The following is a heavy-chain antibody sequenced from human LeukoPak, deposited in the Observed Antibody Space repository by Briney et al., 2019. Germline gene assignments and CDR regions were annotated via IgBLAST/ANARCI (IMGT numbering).Heavy chain of an antibody. CDR1: GGSISNYY. J-gene: IGHJ4*02. CDR3: ARDTFWSAYPSFDY. Sequence: SETLSLTCTVSGGSISNYYWSWIRQPAGKGLEWIGRIYASGSTNYNPSLKSRVTMSVDTSKNQFSLKLSSVTAADTAVHYGARDTFWSAYPSFDYWGQGTLVTVSS. CDR2: IYASGST. V-gene: IGHV4-4*07. D-gene: IGHD3-3*01.